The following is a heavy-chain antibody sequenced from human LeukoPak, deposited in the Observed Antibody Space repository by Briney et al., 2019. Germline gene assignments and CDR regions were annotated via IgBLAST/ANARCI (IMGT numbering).Heavy chain of an antibody. J-gene: IGHJ4*02. Sequence: PGGSLRLSCEVSGFAFNNYWMTWVRQAPGKGLEWVANIRQDGSEKYYVDSVKGRFTVSRDNANNSLYLQMNSLRAEDTAVYYCATDLTGTTTGHYWGQGTLVIVSS. CDR1: GFAFNNYW. D-gene: IGHD1-20*01. V-gene: IGHV3-7*01. CDR3: ATDLTGTTTGHY. CDR2: IRQDGSEK.